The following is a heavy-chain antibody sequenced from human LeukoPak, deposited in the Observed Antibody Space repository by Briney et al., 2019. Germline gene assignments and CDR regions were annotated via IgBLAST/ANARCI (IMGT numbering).Heavy chain of an antibody. CDR3: ARENSGSYREFDY. D-gene: IGHD1-26*01. V-gene: IGHV4-34*01. Sequence: SETLSLTCAVYGGSFSGYYWSWIRQPPGKGLEWIGEINHSGSTNYNASLKSRVSMSVDTSKNQFSLKLSSVTAADTAVFYCARENSGSYREFDYWGQGTLVTVSS. CDR2: INHSGST. J-gene: IGHJ4*02. CDR1: GGSFSGYY.